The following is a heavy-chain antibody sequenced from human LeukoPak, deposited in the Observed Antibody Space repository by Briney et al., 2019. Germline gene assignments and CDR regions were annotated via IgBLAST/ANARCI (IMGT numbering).Heavy chain of an antibody. CDR1: GFTFSDYY. CDR2: VGRTSSYT. D-gene: IGHD3-22*01. J-gene: IGHJ6*02. CDR3: ARAPVAYYYDSSGYGALNQNYYYYYGMDV. V-gene: IGHV3-11*05. Sequence: GGSLRLSCAASGFTFSDYYMSWIRQAPGKGLEWVSYVGRTSSYTNYADSVKGRFTISRDDAKNSLYLQMNSLRAEDTAVYYCARAPVAYYYDSSGYGALNQNYYYYYGMDVWGQGTTVTVSS.